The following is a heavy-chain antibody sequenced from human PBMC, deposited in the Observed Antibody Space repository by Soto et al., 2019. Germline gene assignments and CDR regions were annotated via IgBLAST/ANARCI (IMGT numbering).Heavy chain of an antibody. CDR3: ARDSSTGPARYYFHY. J-gene: IGHJ4*02. V-gene: IGHV3-30*03. CDR1: GFAFNNYA. Sequence: PGGSLRLSCAASGFAFNNYAMHWIRQAPGKGLEWVAVIANDGRDKKFSDSVKGRFTISRDNSQSTLSVQMNSLRAEDTAVYYCARDSSTGPARYYFHYWGQGTLVTVSS. CDR2: IANDGRDK. D-gene: IGHD6-6*01.